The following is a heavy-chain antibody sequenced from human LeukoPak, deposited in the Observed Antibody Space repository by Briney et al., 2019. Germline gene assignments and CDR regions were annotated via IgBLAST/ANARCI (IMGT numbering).Heavy chain of an antibody. CDR1: GYIFTVYY. CDR2: INPNSGGT. V-gene: IGHV1-2*06. J-gene: IGHJ4*02. D-gene: IGHD6-19*01. CDR3: ARSTVAKFPFDF. Sequence: ASVKVSCKXSGYIFTVYYMHWVRQAPGQGLERMGRINPNSGGTNYAQKFQGRVTMTRDTSITTTYLELTRLRSDDTAVYYCARSTVAKFPFDFWGQGTLVTVSS.